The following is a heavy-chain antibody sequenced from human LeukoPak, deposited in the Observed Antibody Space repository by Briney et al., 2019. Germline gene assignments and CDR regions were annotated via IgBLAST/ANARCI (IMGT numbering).Heavy chain of an antibody. CDR3: ASGSSYYSFDF. J-gene: IGHJ4*02. CDR2: ISSGSSYI. Sequence: GGSLRLSCAVSGFTFSSYTLNWVRQAPGKGLEWVSSISSGSSYIYYADSVKGRFTISRDNAKSSLLLQLNSLRAEDTAVYSCASGSSYYSFDFWGQGALVTVSS. V-gene: IGHV3-21*01. D-gene: IGHD1-26*01. CDR1: GFTFSSYT.